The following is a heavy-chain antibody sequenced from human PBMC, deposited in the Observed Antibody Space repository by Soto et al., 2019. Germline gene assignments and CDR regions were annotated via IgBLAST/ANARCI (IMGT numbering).Heavy chain of an antibody. CDR2: IYHSGST. V-gene: IGHV4-4*02. CDR3: EGSGWLGAFDI. J-gene: IGHJ3*02. Sequence: SETLSLTCAVSGGSISSSNWWRWVRQPPGKGLEWIGEIYHSGSTNYNPSLKSRVTISVDKSKNQFSLKLSSVTAADTAVYYCEGSGWLGAFDICGQGTMVTVSS. CDR1: GGSISSSNW. D-gene: IGHD3-10*01.